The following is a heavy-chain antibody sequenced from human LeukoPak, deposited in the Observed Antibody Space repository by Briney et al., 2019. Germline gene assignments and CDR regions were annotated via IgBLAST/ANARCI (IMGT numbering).Heavy chain of an antibody. CDR2: IYYSGST. Sequence: SETLSLTCTVSGGSISSSSYYWGWIRQPPGKGLEWIGSIYYSGSTYYNPSLKSRVTISVDTSKNQFSLKLSSVTAADTAVYYCARPMGYCSSTSCHPHAVDIWGQGTMVTVSS. J-gene: IGHJ3*02. CDR3: ARPMGYCSSTSCHPHAVDI. V-gene: IGHV4-39*01. CDR1: GGSISSSSYY. D-gene: IGHD2-2*01.